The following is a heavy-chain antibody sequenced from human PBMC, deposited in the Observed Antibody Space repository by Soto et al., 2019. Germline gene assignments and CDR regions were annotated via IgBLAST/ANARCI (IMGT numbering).Heavy chain of an antibody. V-gene: IGHV3-23*01. CDR3: ARKFSSSSFYFDY. CDR2: IGFIGDST. D-gene: IGHD6-6*01. CDR1: LFRFSSYA. Sequence: GTLRLACAASLFRFSSYAMSWVRQGPDKGLEWVSAIGFIGDSTYYADSVKGRFTISRDNSNNTLYLQVNSLRAEDTAGYYCARKFSSSSFYFDYWGQGTLVIVSS. J-gene: IGHJ4*02.